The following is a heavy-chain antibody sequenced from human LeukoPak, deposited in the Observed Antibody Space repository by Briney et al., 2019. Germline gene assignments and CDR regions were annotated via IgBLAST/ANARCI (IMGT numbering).Heavy chain of an antibody. D-gene: IGHD1-14*01. Sequence: SETLSLTCAVYGGSFSGYYWSWIRQPPGKGLEWIGDIYYSGSTNYNPSLKSRVTISVDTSNNQFSLKLSSVTAADTAVYYCARAPTRASAFEVWGQGTMVTVSS. J-gene: IGHJ3*01. CDR2: IYYSGST. CDR3: ARAPTRASAFEV. CDR1: GGSFSGYY. V-gene: IGHV4-59*01.